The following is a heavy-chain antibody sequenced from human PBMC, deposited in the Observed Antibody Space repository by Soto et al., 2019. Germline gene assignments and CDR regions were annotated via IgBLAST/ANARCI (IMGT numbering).Heavy chain of an antibody. V-gene: IGHV1-8*01. J-gene: IGHJ4*02. CDR2: MNPNSGNT. CDR1: GYTFTSYD. CDR3: SSWAGYSS. D-gene: IGHD3-9*01. Sequence: QVQLVQSGAEVKKPGASVKVSCKASGYTFTSYDVNWLRQATGQGLEWMGWMNPNSGNTGSAQKFQGRVTMTRNTSITRAYLELGSLRSEDTAVYYCSSWAGYSSWGQGTLVTVSS.